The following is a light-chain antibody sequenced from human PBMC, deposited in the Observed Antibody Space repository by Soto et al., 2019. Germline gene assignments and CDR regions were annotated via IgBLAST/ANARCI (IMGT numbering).Light chain of an antibody. V-gene: IGKV4-1*01. CDR1: QSVLYSSNNKNY. Sequence: DIVMTQSPDSLAVSLGERATINCKSSQSVLYSSNNKNYLAWYQQKPAQPPKLLIYWASTRESGVPDRFSGCGSGTDFTLTISSLQAEDVAVYYCQQYYSTPLTFGGGTKVEIK. J-gene: IGKJ4*01. CDR3: QQYYSTPLT. CDR2: WAS.